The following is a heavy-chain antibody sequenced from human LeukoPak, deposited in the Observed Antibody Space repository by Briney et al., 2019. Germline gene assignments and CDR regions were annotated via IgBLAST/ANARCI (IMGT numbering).Heavy chain of an antibody. CDR3: ASQGLTTVTAFQH. D-gene: IGHD4-11*01. CDR2: IYPGDSDT. CDR1: GYSFTSYW. J-gene: IGHJ1*01. V-gene: IGHV5-51*01. Sequence: GXXXKISCKGSGYSFTSYWIGWVRQMPGKGLEWMGIIYPGDSDTRYSPSFQGQVTISADKSISTAYLQWSSLKASDTAMYYCASQGLTTVTAFQHWGQGTLVTVSS.